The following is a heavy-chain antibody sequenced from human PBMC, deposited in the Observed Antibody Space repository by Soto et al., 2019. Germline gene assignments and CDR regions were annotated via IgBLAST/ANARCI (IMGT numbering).Heavy chain of an antibody. J-gene: IGHJ6*02. CDR1: GGSVTNSSYY. V-gene: IGHV4-39*07. CDR2: VYYRGRS. D-gene: IGHD6-13*01. Sequence: SETLSLTCTVSGGSVTNSSYYWGWIRQSPGKGLEWIGSVYYRGRSYSKSSVKSRVTISVDKSKNQFSLKLSSVTAADTAVYYCARSAAAAGPDGYYYYGMDVWGQGT. CDR3: ARSAAAAGPDGYYYYGMDV.